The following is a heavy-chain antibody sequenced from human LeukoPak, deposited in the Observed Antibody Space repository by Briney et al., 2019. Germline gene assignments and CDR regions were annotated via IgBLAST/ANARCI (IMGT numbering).Heavy chain of an antibody. CDR2: ISSSSSYI. CDR1: GFTFSSYS. D-gene: IGHD2-2*01. J-gene: IGHJ4*02. V-gene: IGHV3-21*01. CDR3: ARGVSGSSTSAPDY. Sequence: GGSLRLSCAASGFTFSSYSMNWVRQAPGKGLEWVSSISSSSSYIYYADSVKGRFTISRDNAKNSLYLQMNSLRAEDTAVYYCARGVSGSSTSAPDYWGQGTLVTVSS.